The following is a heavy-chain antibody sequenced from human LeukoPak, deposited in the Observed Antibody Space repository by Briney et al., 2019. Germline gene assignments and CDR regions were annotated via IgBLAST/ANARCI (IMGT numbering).Heavy chain of an antibody. CDR1: GFTFSSYS. V-gene: IGHV3-48*01. D-gene: IGHD1/OR15-1a*01. Sequence: SGGSLRLSCAASGFTFSSYSMNWVRQAPGKGLEWVSYISSSRSTIYYADSVKGRFTISRDNAKNSLYLQLNSLRAEDTAVYYCARGMARTTPFFDYWGQGTLVTVSS. J-gene: IGHJ4*02. CDR3: ARGMARTTPFFDY. CDR2: ISSSRSTI.